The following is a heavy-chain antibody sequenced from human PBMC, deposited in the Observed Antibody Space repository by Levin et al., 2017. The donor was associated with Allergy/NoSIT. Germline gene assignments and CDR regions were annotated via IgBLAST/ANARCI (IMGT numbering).Heavy chain of an antibody. CDR1: GGSISIYY. CDR3: ARAPARSNWFFDL. D-gene: IGHD1-14*01. Sequence: RASETLSLTCTVSGGSISIYYWSWIRQPAGKGLEWIGLIHNSGDTNYNPSLKSRVTMSVDTSKNQFSLRLSSVTAADTAIYYCARAPARSNWFFDLWGRGTLVTVSS. CDR2: IHNSGDT. J-gene: IGHJ2*01. V-gene: IGHV4-4*07.